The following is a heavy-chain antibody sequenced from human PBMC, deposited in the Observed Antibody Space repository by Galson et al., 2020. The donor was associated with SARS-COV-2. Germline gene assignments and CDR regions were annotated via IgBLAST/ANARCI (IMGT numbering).Heavy chain of an antibody. Sequence: GGSLRLSCAASGFTFSSYGMHWVRQAPGKGLEWVAVIWYDGSNKYYADSVKGRFTISRDNSKNTLYLQMNSLRAEDTAVSYCAKDLSRDGYNYRGYYGMDVWGQGTTVTVSS. CDR3: AKDLSRDGYNYRGYYGMDV. J-gene: IGHJ6*02. CDR2: IWYDGSNK. D-gene: IGHD5-12*01. CDR1: GFTFSSYG. V-gene: IGHV3-33*06.